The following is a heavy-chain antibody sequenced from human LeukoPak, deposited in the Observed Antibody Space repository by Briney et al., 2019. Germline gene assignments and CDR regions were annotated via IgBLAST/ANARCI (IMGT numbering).Heavy chain of an antibody. CDR3: ASGYSSSWYGGY. Sequence: GGSLRLSCAASGFTFSSYAMNWVRQAPGKGLEWVSYISSSSSTIYYADSVKGRFTISRDNAKNSLYLQMNILRAEDTAVYYCASGYSSSWYGGYWGQGTLVTVSS. D-gene: IGHD6-13*01. CDR1: GFTFSSYA. J-gene: IGHJ4*02. V-gene: IGHV3-48*01. CDR2: ISSSSSTI.